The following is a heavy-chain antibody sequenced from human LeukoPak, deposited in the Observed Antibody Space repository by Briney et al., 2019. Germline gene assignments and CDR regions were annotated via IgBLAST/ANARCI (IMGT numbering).Heavy chain of an antibody. D-gene: IGHD2-15*01. CDR2: IKKDGSEN. CDR1: GFTFTNYW. CDR3: AREGFCSGGICSYDN. V-gene: IGHV3-7*01. J-gene: IGHJ4*02. Sequence: QPGGSLRLSCAASGFTFTNYWMNWVRQAPGKGLEWVARIKKDGSENSYVESVKGRFTISRDNAKNSLYLQMGSLRAEDTAVYYCAREGFCSGGICSYDNWGQGTLVTVSS.